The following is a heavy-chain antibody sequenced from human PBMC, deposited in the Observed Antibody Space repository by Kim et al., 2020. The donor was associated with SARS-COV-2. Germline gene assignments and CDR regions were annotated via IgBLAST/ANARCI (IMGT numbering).Heavy chain of an antibody. Sequence: TIYSPALNSRVTISIDTSKNQFSLKLSSVTAADTALYYCARVGDGYNLDYWGQGTLVSVSS. V-gene: IGHV4-59*01. D-gene: IGHD5-12*01. CDR2: T. J-gene: IGHJ4*02. CDR3: ARVGDGYNLDY.